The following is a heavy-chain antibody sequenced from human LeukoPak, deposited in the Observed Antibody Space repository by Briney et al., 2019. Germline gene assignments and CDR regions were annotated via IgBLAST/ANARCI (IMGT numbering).Heavy chain of an antibody. J-gene: IGHJ4*02. Sequence: SETLSLTCTVSGGSISSYYWSWIRQPPGKGLEWIGYIYYSGSTNYNPSLKSRVTISVDTSKNQFSLKLSSVTAADTAVYYCARVGYRGVVSYWGQGTLVTVSS. CDR2: IYYSGST. CDR3: ARVGYRGVVSY. D-gene: IGHD5-24*01. CDR1: GGSISSYY. V-gene: IGHV4-59*01.